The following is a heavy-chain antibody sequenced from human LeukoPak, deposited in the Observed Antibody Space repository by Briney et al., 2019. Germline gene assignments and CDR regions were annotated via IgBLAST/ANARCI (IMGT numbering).Heavy chain of an antibody. D-gene: IGHD3-22*01. CDR1: GGSISSGDYY. CDR2: IYYSGGT. CDR3: ARGGYYDSSGYYY. J-gene: IGHJ4*02. Sequence: RSSETLSLTCTVSGGSISSGDYYWSWIRQPPGKGLEWIGYIYYSGGTYYNPSLKSRVTISVDTSKNQFSLKLSSVTAADTAVYYCARGGYYDSSGYYYWGQGTLVTVSS. V-gene: IGHV4-30-4*08.